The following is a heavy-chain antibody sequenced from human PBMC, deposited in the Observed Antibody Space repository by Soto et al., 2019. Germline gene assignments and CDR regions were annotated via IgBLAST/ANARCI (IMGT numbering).Heavy chain of an antibody. CDR1: GGSFSGYY. V-gene: IGHV4-34*01. Sequence: SETLSLTCAVYGGSFSGYYWSWVRQPPGKGLEWIAEINHSGSTNYNPSPKSRVTISVDTSKNYFSLKLSFVTAADTAVYYCARALPVSRYCISIDCPRSGMDVWGQGTTVTVSS. CDR2: INHSGST. CDR3: ARALPVSRYCISIDCPRSGMDV. J-gene: IGHJ6*02. D-gene: IGHD2-2*01.